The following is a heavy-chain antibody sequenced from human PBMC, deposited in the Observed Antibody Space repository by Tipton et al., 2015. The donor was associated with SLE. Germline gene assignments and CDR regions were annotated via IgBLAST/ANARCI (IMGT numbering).Heavy chain of an antibody. CDR2: IYYSGST. V-gene: IGHV4-61*01. J-gene: IGHJ4*02. CDR3: ARMGINYGKYHFDY. Sequence: TLSLTCTVSGGSVSSGSYYWSWIRQPPGKGLEWIGYIYYSGSTNYNPSLKSRVTISVDTSKNQFSLKLSSVTAADTAVYYCARMGINYGKYHFDYWGQGTLVTVSS. CDR1: GGSVSSGSYY. D-gene: IGHD3-10*01.